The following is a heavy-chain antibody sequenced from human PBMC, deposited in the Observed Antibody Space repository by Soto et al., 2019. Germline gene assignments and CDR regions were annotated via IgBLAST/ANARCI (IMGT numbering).Heavy chain of an antibody. CDR1: GGSISSSSYY. Sequence: SETLSLTCTVSGGSISSSSYYWGWIRQPPGKGLEWIGSIYYSGSTYYNPSLKSRVTISVDTSKNQFSLKLSSVTAADTAVYYCARQGGIAAADPGAQYGMDVWGQGTTVTVSS. CDR2: IYYSGST. D-gene: IGHD6-13*01. CDR3: ARQGGIAAADPGAQYGMDV. V-gene: IGHV4-39*01. J-gene: IGHJ6*02.